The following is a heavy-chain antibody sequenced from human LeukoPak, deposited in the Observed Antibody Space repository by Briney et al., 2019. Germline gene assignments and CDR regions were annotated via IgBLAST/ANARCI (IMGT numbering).Heavy chain of an antibody. CDR1: GYTFTGYY. CDR3: ARDRGDYYDSGSYYTP. D-gene: IGHD3-10*01. J-gene: IGHJ5*02. Sequence: ASVKVSCKASGYTFTGYYMHWVRQAPGQGLEWMGWINPNSGGTNYAQKFQGRVTMTRDTSINTAYMELTRLMSDDAAVYYCARDRGDYYDSGSYYTPWGQGTLVTVSS. V-gene: IGHV1-2*02. CDR2: INPNSGGT.